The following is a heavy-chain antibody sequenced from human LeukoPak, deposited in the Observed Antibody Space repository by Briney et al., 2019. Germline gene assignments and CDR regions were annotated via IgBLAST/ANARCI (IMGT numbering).Heavy chain of an antibody. Sequence: PGGSLRLSCAASGFTFSDYYMSWIRQAPGKGLEWVSYISSSGSTKYYADSVKGRFTISRDNAKNSLYLQMNSLRAEDTAVYYCAREDDDPSGWYYNWGQGTLVTVSS. CDR1: GFTFSDYY. CDR3: AREDDDPSGWYYN. CDR2: ISSSGSTK. D-gene: IGHD6-19*01. V-gene: IGHV3-11*01. J-gene: IGHJ4*01.